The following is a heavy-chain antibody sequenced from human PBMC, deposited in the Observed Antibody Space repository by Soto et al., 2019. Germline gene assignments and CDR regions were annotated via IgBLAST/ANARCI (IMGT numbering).Heavy chain of an antibody. CDR1: GFTFSRFA. CDR2: ITGSGDAT. D-gene: IGHD2-15*01. J-gene: IGHJ5*02. V-gene: IGHV3-23*01. Sequence: EVHLLESGGDLVHPGGSLRLSCSASGFTFSRFAMSWVRLTPGKGLEWVSAITGSGDATFYADSVKGRFTISRDNSRNTLYLQMNSLRAEDTALYFCASGLVGYWSGDSCYAYWFDPRGQGTLVTVSS. CDR3: ASGLVGYWSGDSCYAYWFDP.